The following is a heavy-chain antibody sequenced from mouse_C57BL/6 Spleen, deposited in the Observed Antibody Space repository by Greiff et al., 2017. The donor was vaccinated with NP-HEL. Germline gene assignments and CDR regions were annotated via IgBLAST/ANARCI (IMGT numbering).Heavy chain of an antibody. CDR1: GFSLTSYG. J-gene: IGHJ3*01. CDR3: ASGYGSSYFAY. D-gene: IGHD1-1*01. V-gene: IGHV2-6*01. CDR2: IWGVGST. Sequence: VQGVESGPGLVAPSQSLSITCTVSGFSLTSYGVDWVRQSPGKGLEWLGVIWGVGSTNYNSALKSRLSISKDNSKSQVFLKMNSLQTDDTAMYYCASGYGSSYFAYWGQGTLVTVSA.